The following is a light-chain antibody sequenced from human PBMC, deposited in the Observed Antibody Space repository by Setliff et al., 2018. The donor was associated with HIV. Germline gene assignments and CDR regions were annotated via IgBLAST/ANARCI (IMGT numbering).Light chain of an antibody. Sequence: QSVLTQPASVSGSPGQSITISCTGTSSDIGGYNYVSWYQQHPGKAPKPVIYDVKDRPSEVSNRFSGSKSGNTASLTISGLQAEDEADYYCCSYTSSLTYVFGTGTKVTVL. CDR2: DVK. V-gene: IGLV2-14*03. CDR1: SSDIGGYNY. CDR3: CSYTSSLTYV. J-gene: IGLJ1*01.